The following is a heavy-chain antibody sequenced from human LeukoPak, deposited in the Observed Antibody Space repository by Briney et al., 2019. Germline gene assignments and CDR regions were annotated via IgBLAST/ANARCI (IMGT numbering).Heavy chain of an antibody. J-gene: IGHJ5*02. Sequence: PSETLSLTCTVPGGSISSGGYYWSWIRQHPGKGLEWIGYIYYSGSTYHNPSLKSRVTISVDTSKNQFSLKLSSVTAADTAVYYCARALLPSPRFDPWGQGTLVTVSS. V-gene: IGHV4-31*03. CDR3: ARALLPSPRFDP. CDR2: IYYSGST. D-gene: IGHD2-15*01. CDR1: GGSISSGGYY.